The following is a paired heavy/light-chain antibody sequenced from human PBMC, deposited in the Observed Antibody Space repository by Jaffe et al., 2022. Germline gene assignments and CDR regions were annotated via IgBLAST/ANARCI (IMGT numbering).Light chain of an antibody. CDR2: EVT. V-gene: IGLV2-8*01. CDR1: SSDVGAYNY. Sequence: QSALTQPPSASGSPGQSVTISCTGTSSDVGAYNYVSWYRQHPGKAPKLMLYEVTKRPSGVPDRFSGSKSGNTASLTVSGLQAEDEADYYCTSYAGSHNLVLFGGGTKLTVL. CDR3: TSYAGSHNLVL. J-gene: IGLJ2*01.
Heavy chain of an antibody. CDR3: AQERVTTWRVFDV. CDR2: IKEDGSDK. D-gene: IGHD4-17*01. J-gene: IGHJ3*01. CDR1: GFTFSSYW. V-gene: IGHV3-7*01. Sequence: EGQMVQSGGGLVQPGGSLRLSCEASGFTFSSYWMSWVRQDPGKGLEWVANIKEDGSDKYYVDSVKGRFTISRDNAKNSLYLQMNNLTAEDTAVYYCAQERVTTWRVFDVWGQGTMVTVSS.